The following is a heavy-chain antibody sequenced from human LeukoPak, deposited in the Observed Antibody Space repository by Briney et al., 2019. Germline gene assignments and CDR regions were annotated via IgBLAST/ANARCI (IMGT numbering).Heavy chain of an antibody. CDR3: ARYDSSGYLTFDY. J-gene: IGHJ4*02. D-gene: IGHD3-22*01. CDR2: ISSSSSYI. CDR1: GFTFSSYS. Sequence: GGSLRLSCAASGFTFSSYSMNWVRQAPGKGLEWVSSISSSSSYIYYADSVKGRFTISRDNAKNSQYLQMNSLRAEDTAVYYCARYDSSGYLTFDYWGQGTLVTVSS. V-gene: IGHV3-21*01.